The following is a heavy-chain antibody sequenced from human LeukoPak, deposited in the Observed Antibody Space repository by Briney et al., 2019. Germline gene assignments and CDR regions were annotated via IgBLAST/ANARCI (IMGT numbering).Heavy chain of an antibody. CDR3: ARGYDFWSGYWSHSDY. CDR2: ISSNGGST. J-gene: IGHJ4*02. Sequence: PGGSLRLSCAASGFTFSSYAMHWVRQAPGKGLEYVSAISSNGGSTYYGNSVKGRFTISRDNFKNTLYLQMGSLRAEDMAVYYCARGYDFWSGYWSHSDYWGQGTLVTVSS. CDR1: GFTFSSYA. V-gene: IGHV3-64*01. D-gene: IGHD3-3*01.